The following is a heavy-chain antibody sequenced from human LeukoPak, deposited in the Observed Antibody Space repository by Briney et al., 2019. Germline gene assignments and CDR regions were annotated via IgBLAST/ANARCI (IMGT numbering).Heavy chain of an antibody. Sequence: SETLSLTCAVYGGSFSGYYWSWIRQPPGKGLEWIGEINHSGSTNYNPSLKSRVTISVDTSKNQFSLKLSSMTAADTAVYYCARGSIIWFGASTFDYWGQGTLVTVSS. J-gene: IGHJ4*02. CDR1: GGSFSGYY. CDR3: ARGSIIWFGASTFDY. V-gene: IGHV4-34*01. CDR2: INHSGST. D-gene: IGHD3-10*01.